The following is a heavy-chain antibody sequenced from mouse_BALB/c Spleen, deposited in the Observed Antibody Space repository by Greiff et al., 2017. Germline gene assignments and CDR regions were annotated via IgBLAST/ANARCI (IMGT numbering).Heavy chain of an antibody. CDR1: GFNIKDTY. D-gene: IGHD2-14*01. CDR2: IDPANGNT. Sequence: VQLKQSGTELVKPGASVKLSCTASGFNIKDTYMHWVKQRPEQGLEWIGRIDPANGNTKYDPKFQGKATITADTSSNTAYLQLSSLTSEDTAVYYCALAYYRYNDYYFDYWGQGTTLTVSS. V-gene: IGHV14-3*02. J-gene: IGHJ2*01. CDR3: ALAYYRYNDYYFDY.